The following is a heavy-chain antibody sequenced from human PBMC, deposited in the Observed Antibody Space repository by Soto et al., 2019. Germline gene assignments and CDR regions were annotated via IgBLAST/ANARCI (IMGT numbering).Heavy chain of an antibody. V-gene: IGHV1-2*06. CDR3: ARDRLQLPAADPLDV. J-gene: IGHJ6*02. CDR2: INPMTGAT. D-gene: IGHD2-2*01. Sequence: QVQLVQSGAEVKKPGASVKVSCKASGYTFNNFCIHWVRQAPGQGLEWMGRINPMTGATKNSQKFQGRVIMTKVTATMTAYMELTSLTYDDTAVYFCARDRLQLPAADPLDVWGHGTTVTVAS. CDR1: GYTFNNFC.